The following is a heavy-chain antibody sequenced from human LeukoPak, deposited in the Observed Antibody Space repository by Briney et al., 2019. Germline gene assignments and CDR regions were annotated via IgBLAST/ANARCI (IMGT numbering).Heavy chain of an antibody. CDR1: GFTFSSYW. D-gene: IGHD3-16*01. CDR2: ISSSSSYI. J-gene: IGHJ4*02. CDR3: ASAEGVPSLLDY. V-gene: IGHV3-21*01. Sequence: GGSLRLSCAVSGFTFSSYWMNWVRQAPGKGLEWVSSISSSSSYIYYADSVKGRFTISRDNAKNSLYLQMNSLRAEDTAMYYCASAEGVPSLLDYWGQGTLVTVSS.